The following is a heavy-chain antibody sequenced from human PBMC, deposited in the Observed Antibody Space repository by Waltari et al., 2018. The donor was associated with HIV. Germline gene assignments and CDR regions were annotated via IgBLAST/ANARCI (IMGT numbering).Heavy chain of an antibody. Sequence: EVQLVETGGGLIQPGGSLRLSCAASGFTVSSNYMSWVRQAPGKGLEWVSIIYSGCSTYYADSVKGRFTISRDSSKNTVYLQMNSLRAEDTAVYYCAREGSRGWRSDMDVWGQGTTVTVSS. CDR2: IYSGCST. CDR1: GFTVSSNY. V-gene: IGHV3-53*02. J-gene: IGHJ6*02. D-gene: IGHD6-19*01. CDR3: AREGSRGWRSDMDV.